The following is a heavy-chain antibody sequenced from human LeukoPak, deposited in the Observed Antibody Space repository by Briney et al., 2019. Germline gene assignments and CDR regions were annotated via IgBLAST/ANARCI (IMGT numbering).Heavy chain of an antibody. D-gene: IGHD6-13*01. CDR2: INPNSGGT. V-gene: IGHV1-2*02. Sequence: GASVKVSCKSSGYSFTGHYMHWVRQAPGQGLEWMGWINPNSGGTNYAQKFQGRVTMTRDTSISTAYMELSRLRSDDTAVYYCARDSSSWYSGDYWGQGTLVTVSS. CDR3: ARDSSSWYSGDY. J-gene: IGHJ4*02. CDR1: GYSFTGHY.